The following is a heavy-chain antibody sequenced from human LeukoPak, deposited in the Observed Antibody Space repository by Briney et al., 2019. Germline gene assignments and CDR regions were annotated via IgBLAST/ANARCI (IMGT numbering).Heavy chain of an antibody. V-gene: IGHV3-48*04. CDR2: ISSSSSTI. D-gene: IGHD1-26*01. Sequence: GGSLRLSCAPSGFAFSSYSMNWVRQAPGKGLEWVSYISSSSSTIYYADSVKGRFTISRDNAKNSLYLQMNSLRAEDTAVYYCAREVGASEFDYWGQGTLVTVSS. CDR1: GFAFSSYS. J-gene: IGHJ4*02. CDR3: AREVGASEFDY.